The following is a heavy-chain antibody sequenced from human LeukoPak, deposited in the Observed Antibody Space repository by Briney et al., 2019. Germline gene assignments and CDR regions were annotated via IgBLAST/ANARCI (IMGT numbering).Heavy chain of an antibody. V-gene: IGHV4-34*01. CDR1: GGSFSDYY. J-gene: IGHJ6*02. Sequence: SETLSLTCAVYGGSFSDYYWSWIRQPPGKGLEWIGEINHSGRTNYNPTLKSRVTISIDTSKNQFSLKLRSVTAADTAVYYCARTDYGNYWSEGMDVWGQGTTVTVSS. CDR3: ARTDYGNYWSEGMDV. CDR2: INHSGRT. D-gene: IGHD4-11*01.